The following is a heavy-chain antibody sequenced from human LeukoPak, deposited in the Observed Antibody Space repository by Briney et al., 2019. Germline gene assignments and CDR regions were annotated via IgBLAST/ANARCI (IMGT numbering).Heavy chain of an antibody. Sequence: GGSLRLSCAASGFTFSSYGMHWVRQALGKGLEWVAVISYDGSNKYYADSVKGRFTISRDNSKNTLYLQMNSLRAEDTAVYYCAKVRTGATSYYFDYWGQGTLVTVSS. D-gene: IGHD1-26*01. CDR3: AKVRTGATSYYFDY. CDR2: ISYDGSNK. J-gene: IGHJ4*02. CDR1: GFTFSSYG. V-gene: IGHV3-30*18.